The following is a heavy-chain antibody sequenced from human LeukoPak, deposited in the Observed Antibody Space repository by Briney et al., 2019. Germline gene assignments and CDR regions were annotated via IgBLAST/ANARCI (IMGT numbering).Heavy chain of an antibody. J-gene: IGHJ4*02. Sequence: GGSLRLSCAASGFTFSDHYMSWIRQAPGKGLEWVSYISHTGTTMYYADSVKGRFTLSRDNARNSLYLQMNSLRAEDTAVYYCARGHWGLDSWGQGTLVSVSS. CDR2: ISHTGTTM. D-gene: IGHD7-27*01. CDR3: ARGHWGLDS. CDR1: GFTFSDHY. V-gene: IGHV3-11*04.